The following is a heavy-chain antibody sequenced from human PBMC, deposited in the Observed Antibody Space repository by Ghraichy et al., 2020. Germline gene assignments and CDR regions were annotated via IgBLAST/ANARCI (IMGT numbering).Heavy chain of an antibody. CDR1: GGSISSSY. CDR3: ARDCSGGTCYLGTVDF. Sequence: SETLSLTCTVSGGSISSSYWSWIRQPAGKGLEWIGRVYIDGNTNYNPSLKSRVSMSVDTSKNQFSLKMTSVTAADTAVYYCARDCSGGTCYLGTVDFWGRRTLVTVSS. CDR2: VYIDGNT. V-gene: IGHV4-4*07. D-gene: IGHD2-15*01. J-gene: IGHJ4*02.